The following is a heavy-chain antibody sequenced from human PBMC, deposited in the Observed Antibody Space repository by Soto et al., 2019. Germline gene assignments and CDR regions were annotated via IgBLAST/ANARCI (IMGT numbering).Heavy chain of an antibody. V-gene: IGHV4-34*01. J-gene: IGHJ6*04. Sequence: SETLSLTCAVYGASLSDNYCNWLRQPPGKGLEWIGEINHSVNTNYNPSLRSRVTISIYTSKNQLSLNLRSVSAADTAVYYCARGRGESDGWGKGTTVPVSS. CDR3: ARGRGESDG. CDR1: GASLSDNY. D-gene: IGHD2-21*01. CDR2: INHSVNT.